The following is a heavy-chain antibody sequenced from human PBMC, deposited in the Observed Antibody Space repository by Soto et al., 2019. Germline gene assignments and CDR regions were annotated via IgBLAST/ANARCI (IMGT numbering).Heavy chain of an antibody. D-gene: IGHD5-18*01. V-gene: IGHV1-8*01. J-gene: IGHJ3*02. CDR1: GYTFTSYD. CDR2: MNPNSGNT. CDR3: ARGALWSDAFDI. Sequence: ASVKVSCKASGYTFTSYDINWVRQATGQGLEWMGWMNPNSGNTGYAQKFQGRVTMTRNTSISKAYMELSSLRSEDTAVYYCARGALWSDAFDIWGQGTMVTVSS.